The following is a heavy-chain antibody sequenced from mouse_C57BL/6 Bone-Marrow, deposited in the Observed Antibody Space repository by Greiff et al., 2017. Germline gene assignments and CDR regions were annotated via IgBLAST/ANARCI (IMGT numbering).Heavy chain of an antibody. V-gene: IGHV1-80*01. CDR2: IYPGDGDT. CDR3: ARSGIYYYGSYYFDY. J-gene: IGHJ2*01. D-gene: IGHD1-1*01. Sequence: KQSGAELVKPGASVKISCKASGYAFSSYWMNWVKQRPGKGLEWIGQIYPGDGDTNYNGKFKGKATLTADKSSSTAYMQLSSLTSEDAAVYYCARSGIYYYGSYYFDYWGQGTTLTVSS. CDR1: GYAFSSYW.